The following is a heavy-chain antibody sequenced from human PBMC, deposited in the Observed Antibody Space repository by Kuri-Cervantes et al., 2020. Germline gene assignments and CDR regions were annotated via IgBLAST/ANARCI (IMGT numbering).Heavy chain of an antibody. J-gene: IGHJ6*03. Sequence: GESLKISCAASGFSFSDHYMSWIRQAPGKGLEWVSAISGSGGSTYYADSVKGRFTISRDNSKNTLYLQMNSLRAEDTAVYYCAKDMDPEYCSSTSCPDYYYYYMDVWGKGTTVTVSS. V-gene: IGHV3-23*01. CDR1: GFSFSDHY. D-gene: IGHD2-2*01. CDR2: ISGSGGST. CDR3: AKDMDPEYCSSTSCPDYYYYYMDV.